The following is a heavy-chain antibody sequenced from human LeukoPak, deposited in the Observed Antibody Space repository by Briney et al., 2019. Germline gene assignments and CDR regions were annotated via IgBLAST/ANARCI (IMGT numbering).Heavy chain of an antibody. V-gene: IGHV3-74*01. J-gene: IGHJ4*02. D-gene: IGHD2-21*02. CDR1: GFTFSSYW. CDR3: ARALEYAYCGGDCYSYGWYFDY. CDR2: INSDGSST. Sequence: GGSLRLSCAASGFTFSSYWMHWVRQAPGKGLVWVSRINSDGSSTIYADSVKGRFTISRDNAKNSLYLQMNSLRAEDTAVYYCARALEYAYCGGDCYSYGWYFDYWGQGTLVTVSS.